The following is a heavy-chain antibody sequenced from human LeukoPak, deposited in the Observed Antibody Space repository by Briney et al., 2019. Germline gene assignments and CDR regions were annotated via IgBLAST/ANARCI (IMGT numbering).Heavy chain of an antibody. CDR2: IKQDGSDR. CDR1: GFTFRNYW. CDR3: VRNLAVAGSCFDS. J-gene: IGHJ4*02. Sequence: GSLRLSCAASGFTFRNYWMSWVRQVPGTGLEWVANIKQDGSDRNYVTSVRGRFTISRDNAESSLYLQMNSLRAEDTAVYYCVRNLAVAGSCFDSWGQGTLVTVSS. D-gene: IGHD6-19*01. V-gene: IGHV3-7*03.